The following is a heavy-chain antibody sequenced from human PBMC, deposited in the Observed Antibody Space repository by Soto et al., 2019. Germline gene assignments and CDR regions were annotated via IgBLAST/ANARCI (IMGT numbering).Heavy chain of an antibody. CDR2: INQDGSAK. Sequence: EVQLVESGGGLVQPGGSLRLSCAASGFTFNNYYMVWVRQAPGRGLEWVANINQDGSAKYYVDSVKGRFTISRDNAKSSLYLQINSLRAEDTATYYCGRGFGRTHWGQGSLVTVSS. CDR3: GRGFGRTH. J-gene: IGHJ4*02. CDR1: GFTFNNYY. V-gene: IGHV3-7*05. D-gene: IGHD2-15*01.